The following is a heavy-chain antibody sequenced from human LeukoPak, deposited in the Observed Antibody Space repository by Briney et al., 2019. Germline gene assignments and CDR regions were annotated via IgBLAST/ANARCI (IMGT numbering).Heavy chain of an antibody. CDR3: ARVIVVVPIGVYHYYAMDV. V-gene: IGHV4-31*03. Sequence: SETLSLTCTVSGDSISTGGYYWAWIRQHRERGLEWIGYIYYSGSTHYNPSLQSRVAISVDTSKNQFSLNLNSVTAADTAVYYCARVIVVVPIGVYHYYAMDVWGQGTTVTVSS. CDR2: IYYSGST. D-gene: IGHD2-2*01. CDR1: GDSISTGGYY. J-gene: IGHJ6*02.